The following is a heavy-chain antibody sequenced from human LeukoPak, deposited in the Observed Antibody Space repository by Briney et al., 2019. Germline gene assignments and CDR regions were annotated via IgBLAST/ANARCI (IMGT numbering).Heavy chain of an antibody. CDR3: ASVNILLVPSSNFDY. D-gene: IGHD2-2*01. Sequence: SETLSLSCTVSGGSISSDIYYWGWVRQPPGKRLEWIGSINYSGNTYYNPSLKSRVTVSVDTSKNQFSLRLSSVTAADTAVYYCASVNILLVPSSNFDYWGRGTLVTVSS. J-gene: IGHJ4*02. V-gene: IGHV4-39*07. CDR2: INYSGNT. CDR1: GGSISSDIYY.